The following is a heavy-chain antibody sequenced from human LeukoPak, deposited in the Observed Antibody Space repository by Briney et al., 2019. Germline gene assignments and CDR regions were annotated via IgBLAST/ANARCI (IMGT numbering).Heavy chain of an antibody. Sequence: GGSLRLSCAASGFTFSSYAMSWVRQAPGKGLEWVASIKHDGSEKYYVDSVRGRFTISRDNTMNSLYLQMSSLRAEDTAVYYCATDRGWRTSGYYLYYFEYWGQGALVTYSS. CDR2: IKHDGSEK. CDR3: ATDRGWRTSGYYLYYFEY. D-gene: IGHD3-3*01. CDR1: GFTFSSYA. J-gene: IGHJ4*02. V-gene: IGHV3-7*01.